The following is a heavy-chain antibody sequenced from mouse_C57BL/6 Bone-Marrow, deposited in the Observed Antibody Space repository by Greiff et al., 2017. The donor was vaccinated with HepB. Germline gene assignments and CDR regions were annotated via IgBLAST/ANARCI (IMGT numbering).Heavy chain of an antibody. CDR2: ISNGGGST. V-gene: IGHV5-12*01. J-gene: IGHJ3*01. CDR1: GFTFSDYY. Sequence: EVHLVESGGGLVQPGGSLKLSCAASGFTFSDYYMYWVRQTPEKRLEWVAYISNGGGSTYYPDTLKGRCTISRDNAKNTRYLQMSRLKSEDTAMYYCARHEEERFAYWGQGTLVTVSA. CDR3: ARHEEERFAY.